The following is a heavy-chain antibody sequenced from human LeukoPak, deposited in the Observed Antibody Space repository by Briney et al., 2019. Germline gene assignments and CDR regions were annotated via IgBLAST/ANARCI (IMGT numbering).Heavy chain of an antibody. Sequence: ASVKVSCKASGYTFTSYYMHWVRQAPGQGLEWMGIINPSGGSTSYAQEFQGRVTMTRDTSTSTVYMELSSLRSEDTAVYYCARPEVATAYYYYYGMDVWGQGTTVTVSS. CDR3: ARPEVATAYYYYYGMDV. J-gene: IGHJ6*02. CDR2: INPSGGST. CDR1: GYTFTSYY. V-gene: IGHV1-46*01. D-gene: IGHD5-12*01.